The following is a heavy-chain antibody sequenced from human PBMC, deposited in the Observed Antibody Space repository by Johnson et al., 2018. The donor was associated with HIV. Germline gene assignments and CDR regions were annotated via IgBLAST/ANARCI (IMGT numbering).Heavy chain of an antibody. J-gene: IGHJ3*02. CDR2: IRYDGSSK. CDR1: EFTFSSYG. Sequence: QMLLVESGGGVVQPGRSLRLSCAASEFTFSSYGMHWVRQAPGKGLEWVAFIRYDGSSKYYADSVKGRFTISRENAKNSLYLQMNSLRAGDTAVYYCARSLSSSWYEGAFDIWGQGTMVTVSS. V-gene: IGHV3-33*08. D-gene: IGHD6-13*01. CDR3: ARSLSSSWYEGAFDI.